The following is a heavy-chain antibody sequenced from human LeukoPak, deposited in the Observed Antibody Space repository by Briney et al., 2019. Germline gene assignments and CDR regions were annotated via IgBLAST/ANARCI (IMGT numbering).Heavy chain of an antibody. CDR2: INAGNGNT. CDR3: ARSLVGAYYFDY. D-gene: IGHD1-26*01. V-gene: IGHV1-3*03. Sequence: ASVKVSCKASGYTFTSYAMHWVRQAPGQRLEWMGWINAGNGNTKYSQEFQGRVTITRDTSASTAYMELSSLRSEDMAVYYCARSLVGAYYFDYWGQGTLVTVSS. J-gene: IGHJ4*02. CDR1: GYTFTSYA.